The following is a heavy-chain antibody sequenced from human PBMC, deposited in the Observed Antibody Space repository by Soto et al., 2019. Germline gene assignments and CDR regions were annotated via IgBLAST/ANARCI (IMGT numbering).Heavy chain of an antibody. CDR1: GGSISSYY. V-gene: IGHV4-59*12. CDR3: ARAGGYCSGGSCYPDAFDF. J-gene: IGHJ3*01. D-gene: IGHD2-15*01. Sequence: SETLSLTCTVSGGSISSYYWSWIRQPPGKGLEWIGYIYYSGSTNYNPSLKSRVTISVDTSKNQFSLKLSSVTAADTAVYYCARAGGYCSGGSCYPDAFDFWGQGTMVTVSS. CDR2: IYYSGST.